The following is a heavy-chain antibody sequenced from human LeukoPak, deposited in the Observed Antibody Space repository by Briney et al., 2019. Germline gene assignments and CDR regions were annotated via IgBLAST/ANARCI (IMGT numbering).Heavy chain of an antibody. V-gene: IGHV3-21*01. D-gene: IGHD5-12*01. Sequence: PGGSLRLSCAASGFTFSSYSMNWVRQAPGKGLEWVSSISSSSSYIYYADSVKGRFTISRDNAKNSLYLQMNSLRAEDTAVYYCARDVFIVATITSSGDWGQGTLVTVSP. CDR1: GFTFSSYS. CDR2: ISSSSSYI. J-gene: IGHJ4*02. CDR3: ARDVFIVATITSSGD.